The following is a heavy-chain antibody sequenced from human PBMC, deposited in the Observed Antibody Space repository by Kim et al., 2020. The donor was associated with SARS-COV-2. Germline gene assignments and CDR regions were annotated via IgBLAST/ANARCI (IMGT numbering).Heavy chain of an antibody. CDR1: GFTFSSYA. V-gene: IGHV3-23*01. CDR2: ISGSGGST. CDR3: ARRLAYCGGDCTGGFDY. J-gene: IGHJ4*02. Sequence: GGSLRLSCAASGFTFSSYAMSWVRQAPGKGLEWVSAISGSGGSTYYADSVKGRFTISRDNSKNTLYLQMNSLRAEDTAVYYCARRLAYCGGDCTGGFDYWGQGTLVTVSS. D-gene: IGHD2-21*02.